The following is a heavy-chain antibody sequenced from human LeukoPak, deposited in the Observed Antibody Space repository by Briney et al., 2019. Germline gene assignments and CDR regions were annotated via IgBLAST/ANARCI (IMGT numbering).Heavy chain of an antibody. CDR3: ARHVWGDDSSGYYPYYFDY. D-gene: IGHD3-22*01. V-gene: IGHV5-51*01. J-gene: IGHJ4*02. Sequence: GESLKISCKGSGYSFTSYWIGWVRLMPGKGLEWMGIIYPGDSDTRYSPSFQGQVTISADKSISTAYLQWSSLKASDTAMYYCARHVWGDDSSGYYPYYFDYWGQGTLVTVSS. CDR2: IYPGDSDT. CDR1: GYSFTSYW.